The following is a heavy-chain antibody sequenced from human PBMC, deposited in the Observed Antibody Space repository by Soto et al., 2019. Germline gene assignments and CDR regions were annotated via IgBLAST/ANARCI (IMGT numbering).Heavy chain of an antibody. CDR2: IYYSGST. CDR1: GGSISSYY. Sequence: SETLSLTCTVSGGSISSYYWSWIRQPPGKGLEWIGYIYYSGSTNYNPSLKSRVTISVDTSKNQFSLKLSSVTAADTAVYYCARDPGYSYGVYYYYGMGVWGQGTTVTVSS. V-gene: IGHV4-59*01. CDR3: ARDPGYSYGVYYYYGMGV. J-gene: IGHJ6*02. D-gene: IGHD5-18*01.